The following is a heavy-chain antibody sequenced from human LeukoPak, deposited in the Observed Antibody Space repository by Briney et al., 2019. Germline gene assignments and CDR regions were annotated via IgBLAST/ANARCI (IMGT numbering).Heavy chain of an antibody. CDR2: IRYDGSNK. V-gene: IGHV3-30*02. CDR3: AKGYYYGSGSYYAPDRYYFDY. CDR1: GFTFSSYG. J-gene: IGHJ4*02. D-gene: IGHD3-10*01. Sequence: GGSLRLSCAASGFTFSSYGMHWVRQAPGKGLEWVAFIRYDGSNKYYADSVKGRFTISRDNSKNTLYLQMNSLRAEDTAVYYCAKGYYYGSGSYYAPDRYYFDYWGQGTLVTVSS.